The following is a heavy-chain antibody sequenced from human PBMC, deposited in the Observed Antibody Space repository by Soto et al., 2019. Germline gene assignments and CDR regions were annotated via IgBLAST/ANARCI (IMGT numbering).Heavy chain of an antibody. V-gene: IGHV1-18*04. CDR1: GYTFTSYG. Sequence: ASVKVSCKASGYTFTSYGISWVRQAPGQGHEWMGWISAYNGNTNYAQKLQGRVTMTTDTSTSTAYMELRSLRSDDTAVYYCARDIVYYYDSSGYIFDYWGQGTLVTVSS. CDR2: ISAYNGNT. J-gene: IGHJ4*02. CDR3: ARDIVYYYDSSGYIFDY. D-gene: IGHD3-22*01.